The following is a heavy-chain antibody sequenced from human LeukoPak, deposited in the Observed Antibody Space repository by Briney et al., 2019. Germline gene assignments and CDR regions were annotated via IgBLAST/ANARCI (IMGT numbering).Heavy chain of an antibody. V-gene: IGHV3-30*14. J-gene: IGHJ4*02. CDR2: ISYDGSNK. D-gene: IGHD3-10*01. CDR1: GFTFSDYA. CDR3: ARFTMAIDY. Sequence: GGSLRLSCAASGFTFSDYAMNWVRQAPGKGLEWVTVISYDGSNKYYADSVKGRFTISRDNSKNTLYLQMNSLRAEDTAVYYCARFTMAIDYWGQGTLVTVSS.